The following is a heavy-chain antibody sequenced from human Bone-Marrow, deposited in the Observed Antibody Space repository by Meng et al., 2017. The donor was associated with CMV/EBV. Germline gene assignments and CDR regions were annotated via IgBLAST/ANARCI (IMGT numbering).Heavy chain of an antibody. CDR3: ARDPVPTLSVCYFDY. Sequence: SGCTFGHYVMNWVRQAPGKGLEWVEVISYDGSNKYYADSVKGRFTISRDNSKNTLYLQMNSLRAEDTAVYYCARDPVPTLSVCYFDYWGQGTLVTVSS. V-gene: IGHV3-30-3*01. J-gene: IGHJ4*02. CDR2: ISYDGSNK. CDR1: GCTFGHYV. D-gene: IGHD3-3*01.